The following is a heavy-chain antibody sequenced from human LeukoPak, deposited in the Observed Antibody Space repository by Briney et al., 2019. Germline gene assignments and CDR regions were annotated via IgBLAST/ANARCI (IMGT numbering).Heavy chain of an antibody. CDR3: ARVSYYEDMDV. D-gene: IGHD1-26*01. Sequence: PSQILSLTCTVSGGSISSGSYYWSWIRQPAGKGLDWIGRIYTSGRTNYSPSLKSRVTMSVHTSKNQFSLKLSSVTAADTAVYYCARVSYYEDMDVWGKGTTVTVSS. V-gene: IGHV4-61*02. CDR2: IYTSGRT. J-gene: IGHJ6*03. CDR1: GGSISSGSYY.